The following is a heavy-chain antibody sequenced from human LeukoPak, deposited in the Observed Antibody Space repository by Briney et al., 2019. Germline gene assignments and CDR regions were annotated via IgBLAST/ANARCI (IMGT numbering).Heavy chain of an antibody. V-gene: IGHV1-69*01. CDR2: IIPIFGTA. Sequence: GSSVKVSFKASGGTFSSYAISWVRQAPGQGLEWMGGIIPIFGTANYAQKFQGSVTITADESTSTAYMELSSLRSEDTAVYYCARGAVADLLFDYWGQGTLVTVSS. J-gene: IGHJ4*02. CDR1: GGTFSSYA. D-gene: IGHD6-19*01. CDR3: ARGAVADLLFDY.